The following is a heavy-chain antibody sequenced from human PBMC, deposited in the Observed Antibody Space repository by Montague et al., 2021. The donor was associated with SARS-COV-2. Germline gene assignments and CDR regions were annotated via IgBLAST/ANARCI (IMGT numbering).Heavy chain of an antibody. Sequence: CAISGDSVSSNSPAWNWIRQSPSRRLERLGRTYYRSKRYNDYAVSVKSRITINPDTSKNQFSLQLNSVTPEDTAVYYCARGGWGAPGTGRLFDYWGQGTLVTVPS. CDR1: GDSVSSNSPA. D-gene: IGHD3-10*01. J-gene: IGHJ4*02. V-gene: IGHV6-1*01. CDR2: TYYRSKRYN. CDR3: ARGGWGAPGTGRLFDY.